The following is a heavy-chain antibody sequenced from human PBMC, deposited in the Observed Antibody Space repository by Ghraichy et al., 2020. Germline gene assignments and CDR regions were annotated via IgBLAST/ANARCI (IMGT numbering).Heavy chain of an antibody. Sequence: LSLTCAASGFTFSSYAMHWVRQAPGKGLEWVAVISYDGSNKYYADSVKGRFTISRDNSKNTLYLQMNSLRAEDTAVYYCARSSGWYSRPLDYWGQGTLVTVSS. J-gene: IGHJ4*02. V-gene: IGHV3-30-3*01. CDR1: GFTFSSYA. D-gene: IGHD6-19*01. CDR3: ARSSGWYSRPLDY. CDR2: ISYDGSNK.